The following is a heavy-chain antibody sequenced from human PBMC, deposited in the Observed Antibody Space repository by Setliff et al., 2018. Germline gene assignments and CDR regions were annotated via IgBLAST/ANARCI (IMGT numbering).Heavy chain of an antibody. J-gene: IGHJ4*02. V-gene: IGHV1-24*01. CDR3: ARYGAKLAIEE. CDR1: GYSLKDSS. D-gene: IGHD4-17*01. CDR2: FAPEVGEI. Sequence: ASVKVSCKVSGYSLKDSSMHWVRQVPGKGPEWMGGFAPEVGEIIYAQEFQGRVTMTADTSTDTAYMQVSGLRSEDTAVYFCARYGAKLAIEEWGQGTLVTVSS.